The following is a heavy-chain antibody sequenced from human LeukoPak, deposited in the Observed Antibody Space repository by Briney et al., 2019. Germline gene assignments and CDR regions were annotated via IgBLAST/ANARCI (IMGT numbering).Heavy chain of an antibody. CDR1: GFTFRSYG. CDR3: AKDGRYYAT. V-gene: IGHV3-23*01. Sequence: GGSLRLSCAASGFTFRSYGMTWVRQAPGKGLEWVSAISSSGGSTYYADSVKGRFTISRDNSKNTLYLQMNSLRAEDTAVYYCAKDGRYYATWGQGTLVTVSS. CDR2: ISSSGGST. J-gene: IGHJ5*02. D-gene: IGHD1-26*01.